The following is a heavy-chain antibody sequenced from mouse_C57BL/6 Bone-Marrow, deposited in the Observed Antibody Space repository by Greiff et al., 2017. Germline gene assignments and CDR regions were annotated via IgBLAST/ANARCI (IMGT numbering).Heavy chain of an antibody. CDR2: IWSGGST. V-gene: IGHV2-2*01. CDR1: GFSLTSYG. Sequence: VQLQESGPGLVQPSQSLSITCTVSGFSLTSYGVHWVRQSPGKGLEWLGVIWSGGSTDYNAAFISRLSISKDNSKSQVFFKMNSLQADDTAIYYCDRNSEGGDYYAMDYWGQGTSVTVSS. J-gene: IGHJ4*01. CDR3: DRNSEGGDYYAMDY.